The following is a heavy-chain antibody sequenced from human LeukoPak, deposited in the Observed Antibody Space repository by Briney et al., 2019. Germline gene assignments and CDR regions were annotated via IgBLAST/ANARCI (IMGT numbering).Heavy chain of an antibody. CDR2: IVVGSGNT. CDR3: AAATRYNWNAHFDY. CDR1: GFTFTSSA. V-gene: IGHV1-58*02. Sequence: SVKVSCKASGFTFTSSAMQWVRQARGQRLEWIGWIVVGSGNTNYARKFQERVTITRDMSTSTAYMELSSLRSEDTAVYYCAAATRYNWNAHFDYWGQGTLVTVSS. J-gene: IGHJ4*02. D-gene: IGHD1-20*01.